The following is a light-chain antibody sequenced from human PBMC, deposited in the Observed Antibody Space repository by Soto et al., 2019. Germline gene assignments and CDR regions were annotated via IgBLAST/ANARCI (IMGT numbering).Light chain of an antibody. J-gene: IGLJ1*01. Sequence: QSVLTQPPSVSGAPGQRVTISCTGSSSNIGAGYDVHWYQQLPGTAPKLLIYGNSNRPSGVPDRFSGSKSGTSASLAITGLQAEDEADYYCQSYDSSLSEGFGTGAKRTVL. CDR1: SSNIGAGYD. CDR2: GNS. V-gene: IGLV1-40*01. CDR3: QSYDSSLSEG.